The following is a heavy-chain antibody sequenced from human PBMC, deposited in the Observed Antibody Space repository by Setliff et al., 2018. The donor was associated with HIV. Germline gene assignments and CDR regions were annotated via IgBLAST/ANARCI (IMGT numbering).Heavy chain of an antibody. J-gene: IGHJ3*02. CDR3: ATAPYSSSLFDI. Sequence: ASVKVSCKVSGYTLTELSMHWVRQAPGKGLEWMGGFDPEDGETIYAQKFQGRVTMTEDTSTDTAYMELSSLRSEDTAAYYCATAPYSSSLFDIWGQGTMVTVSS. D-gene: IGHD6-6*01. CDR1: GYTLTELS. V-gene: IGHV1-24*01. CDR2: FDPEDGET.